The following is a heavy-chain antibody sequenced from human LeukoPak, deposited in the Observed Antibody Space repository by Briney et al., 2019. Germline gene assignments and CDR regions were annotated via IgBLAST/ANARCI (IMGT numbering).Heavy chain of an antibody. CDR1: GXIVSSSY. V-gene: IGHV3-23*03. D-gene: IGHD6-19*01. CDR2: IYSDGGT. CDR3: ARDGSTGWHYFEY. Sequence: AGGSLRLSCAASGXIVSSSYMSWVRQAPGQGLEWVSVIYSDGGTSFAGNTYYADSVEGRFTVSRDNSKNTLYLQMNSLRTEDTAVYYCARDGSTGWHYFEYWGQGSLVTVSS. J-gene: IGHJ4*02.